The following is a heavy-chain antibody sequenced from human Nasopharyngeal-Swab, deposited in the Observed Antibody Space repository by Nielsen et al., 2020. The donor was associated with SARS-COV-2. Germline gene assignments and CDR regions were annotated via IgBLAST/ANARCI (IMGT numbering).Heavy chain of an antibody. CDR2: INTNTGNP. D-gene: IGHD5-24*01. CDR3: Y. J-gene: IGHJ4*02. CDR1: GYTFTTFA. Sequence: ASVKVSCKPSGYTFTTFAIIWVRQAPAQGLEWMVWINTNTGNPTYAQGFTGRFVFSLDTSVSTAYYGARVLGRGGSNYHFGYWGQGTLVTVSS. V-gene: IGHV7-4-1*01.